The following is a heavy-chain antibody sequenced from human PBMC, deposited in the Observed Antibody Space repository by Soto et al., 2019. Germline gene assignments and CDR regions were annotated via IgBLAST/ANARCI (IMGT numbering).Heavy chain of an antibody. CDR2: IYYSGST. CDR1: GGSISSYY. D-gene: IGHD1-26*01. CDR3: ARVVRPIVGATNYFDY. J-gene: IGHJ4*02. V-gene: IGHV4-59*01. Sequence: PSETLSLTCIVSGGSISSYYWSWIRQPPGKGLEWIGYIYYSGSTNYNPSLKSRVTISVDTSKNQFSLKLSSVTAADTAVYYCARVVRPIVGATNYFDYWGQGTLVTVSS.